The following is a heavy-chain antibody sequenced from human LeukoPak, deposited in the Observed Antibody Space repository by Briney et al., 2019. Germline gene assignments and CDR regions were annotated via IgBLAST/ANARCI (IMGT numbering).Heavy chain of an antibody. CDR2: ISYDGSNK. CDR3: AKDGYCSGGSCYNFDY. CDR1: GFTFSSYA. Sequence: PGRSLRLSCAASGFTFSSYAMHWVRQAPGKGLEWVAVISYDGSNKYYADSVKGRFTISRDNSKNTLYLQMNSLRAEDTAVYYCAKDGYCSGGSCYNFDYWGQGTLVTVSS. V-gene: IGHV3-30*04. J-gene: IGHJ4*02. D-gene: IGHD2-15*01.